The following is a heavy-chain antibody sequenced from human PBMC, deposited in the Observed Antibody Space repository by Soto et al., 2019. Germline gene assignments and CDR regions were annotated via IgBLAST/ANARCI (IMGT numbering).Heavy chain of an antibody. J-gene: IGHJ6*02. D-gene: IGHD3-3*01. Sequence: ASVKVSCNASGYTFTSYAMHWVRQAPGQRLERMGWINAGNGNTKYTQKFQSRVTITRDTSASTAYLELSSLRSDDTAVYYCSRDQSLGTSYYDFWSGYRSGYYGMDVWGQGTTVTVSS. V-gene: IGHV1-3*01. CDR2: INAGNGNT. CDR1: GYTFTSYA. CDR3: SRDQSLGTSYYDFWSGYRSGYYGMDV.